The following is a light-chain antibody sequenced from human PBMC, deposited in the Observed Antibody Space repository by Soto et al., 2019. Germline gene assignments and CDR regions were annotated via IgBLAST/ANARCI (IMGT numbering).Light chain of an antibody. J-gene: IGLJ2*01. Sequence: QSVLTQPASVSGSPGQSITISCTGTSSDVGGYNYVSWYQQHPGKAPKLMIYDVSNRPSGVSNRFSGSKSGNTASLTISGLQDEDEADYYCSSYTGSSTPVVFGGGTKLTVL. CDR2: DVS. CDR3: SSYTGSSTPVV. V-gene: IGLV2-14*01. CDR1: SSDVGGYNY.